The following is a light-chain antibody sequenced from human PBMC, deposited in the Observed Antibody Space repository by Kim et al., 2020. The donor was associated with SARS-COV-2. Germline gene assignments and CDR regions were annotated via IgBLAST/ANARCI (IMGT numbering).Light chain of an antibody. CDR1: QDIRKY. CDR2: DAS. V-gene: IGKV1-33*01. Sequence: SASVGDRVTITCQASQDIRKYLNWYQQKPGKAPKSLIFDASNLETGVPSRFSGSGSGTDFALTISSLQPEDIATYFCQQYDDFPLTFGPGTKVDIK. J-gene: IGKJ3*01. CDR3: QQYDDFPLT.